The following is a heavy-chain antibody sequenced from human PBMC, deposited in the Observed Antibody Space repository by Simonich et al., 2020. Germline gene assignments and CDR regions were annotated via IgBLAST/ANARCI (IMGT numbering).Heavy chain of an antibody. D-gene: IGHD7-27*01. CDR2: ISNEGSNK. Sequence: QVQLVESGGGVVQPGRSLRLSCAASGFTFSSNAMHWVRQAPGKGVEWVAVISNEGSNKYYADSVKGRFTISRDNSKNTLYLQMNSLRAEDTAVYYCAREDLTGDAFDIWGQGTMVTVSS. CDR1: GFTFSSNA. CDR3: AREDLTGDAFDI. J-gene: IGHJ3*02. V-gene: IGHV3-30*07.